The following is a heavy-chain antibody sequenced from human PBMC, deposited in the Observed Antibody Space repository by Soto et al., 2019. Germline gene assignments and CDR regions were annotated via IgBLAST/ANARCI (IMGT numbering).Heavy chain of an antibody. CDR3: ARDSRELDPYYYGMDV. CDR1: GYTFTSYG. J-gene: IGHJ6*02. CDR2: ISAYNGNT. Sequence: ASVKVSCKASGYTFTSYGISWVRQAPGQGLEWMGWISAYNGNTNYAQKLQGRVTMTTDTSTSTAYMELRSLRSDDTAVYYCARDSRELDPYYYGMDVWGQGTTVTVSS. D-gene: IGHD1-26*01. V-gene: IGHV1-18*01.